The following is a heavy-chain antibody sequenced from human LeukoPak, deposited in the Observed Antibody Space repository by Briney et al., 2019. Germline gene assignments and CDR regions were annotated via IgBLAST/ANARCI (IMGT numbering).Heavy chain of an antibody. CDR2: IYYSGST. Sequence: KTSETLSLTCTVSGGSISSYYWSWIRQPPGKGLEWIGYIYYSGSTNYNPSLKSRVTISVDTSKNQFSLKLSSVTAADTAVYYCARRSEYYDSSGYTEAFDIXXXGTMVTVSS. CDR1: GGSISSYY. D-gene: IGHD3-22*01. J-gene: IGHJ3*02. CDR3: ARRSEYYDSSGYTEAFDI. V-gene: IGHV4-59*08.